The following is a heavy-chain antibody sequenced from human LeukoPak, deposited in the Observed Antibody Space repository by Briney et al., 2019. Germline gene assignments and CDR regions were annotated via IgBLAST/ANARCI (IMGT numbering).Heavy chain of an antibody. CDR3: ARDGDGYNHGAYYYYMDV. Sequence: SVKVSCKASGGTFSSYAISWVRQAPGQGLEWMGGIIPIFGTANYAQKFQGRVTITADESTSTAYMELSSLRSEDTAVYYCARDGDGYNHGAYYYYMDVWGKGTTVTISS. V-gene: IGHV1-69*13. J-gene: IGHJ6*03. CDR1: GGTFSSYA. CDR2: IIPIFGTA. D-gene: IGHD5-24*01.